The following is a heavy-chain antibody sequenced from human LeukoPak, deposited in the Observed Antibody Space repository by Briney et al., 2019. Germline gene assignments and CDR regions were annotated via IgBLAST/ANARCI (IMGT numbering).Heavy chain of an antibody. V-gene: IGHV1-69*05. CDR2: IIPMFGAT. Sequence: ASVKVSCKASGGIFSSYGINWERQAPGQGLEWMGRIIPMFGATNYAQKFQGRVTVTTDESTSTAYMELSSLRSEDTAVYYCARGSYSDYIFDYWGQGTLVTVSS. CDR1: GGIFSSYG. D-gene: IGHD4-11*01. J-gene: IGHJ4*02. CDR3: ARGSYSDYIFDY.